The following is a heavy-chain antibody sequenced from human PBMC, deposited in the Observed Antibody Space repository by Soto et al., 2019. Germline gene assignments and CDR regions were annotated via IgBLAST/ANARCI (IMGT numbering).Heavy chain of an antibody. CDR2: ISSIGTYI. CDR3: ARINNGANYNSDDAFDI. CDR1: GFPLNSYS. D-gene: IGHD1-7*01. V-gene: IGHV3-21*01. Sequence: PGVSLRLSCAVSGFPLNSYSMNWVRQAPGNWLDWGPSISSIGTYIYYADSVKDRFTISRNNAKNSLSLQMDRLRAEDTAVYYGARINNGANYNSDDAFDIWGQGTMVTVSS. J-gene: IGHJ3*02.